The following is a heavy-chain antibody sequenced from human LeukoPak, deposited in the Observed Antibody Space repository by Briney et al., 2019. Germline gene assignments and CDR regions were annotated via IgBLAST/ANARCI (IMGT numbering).Heavy chain of an antibody. J-gene: IGHJ6*03. D-gene: IGHD3-10*01. V-gene: IGHV4-59*01. CDR1: GGPLSHFY. CDR2: VYYNDYT. Sequence: PSETLSLTCTVSGGPLSHFYWSWVRQPPGKALEWIGYVYYNDYTTYNPSLNSRVTISKDPSKNQFSLNLTSVTAADTAVYYCARGGRFYFGSGTDYYFIDVWGIGTTVTVSS. CDR3: ARGGRFYFGSGTDYYFIDV.